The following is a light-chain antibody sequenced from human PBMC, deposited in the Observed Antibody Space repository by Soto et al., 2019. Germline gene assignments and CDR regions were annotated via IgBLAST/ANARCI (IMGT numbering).Light chain of an antibody. CDR3: QQLNSYPPWT. CDR2: GAS. V-gene: IGKV1-9*01. Sequence: DIQLTQSPFFLSAFVGDRVTITCRASQGISSNLAWYQQKPGRAPKLLIFGASTLQSGVPSRFSGSGSGTDFTLTISSLQPEDFATYFCQQLNSYPPWTFGQGTKVDIK. J-gene: IGKJ1*01. CDR1: QGISSN.